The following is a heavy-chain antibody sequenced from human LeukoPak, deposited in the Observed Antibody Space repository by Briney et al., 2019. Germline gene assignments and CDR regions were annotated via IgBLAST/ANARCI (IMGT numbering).Heavy chain of an antibody. Sequence: SETLSLTCTVSGGSISSYYWSWIRQPPGKGLEWIGEINHSGSTNYNPSLKSRVTISVDTSKNQFSLKLSSVTAADTAVYYCARTTPENIVVVPAALYYFDYWGQGTLVTVSS. V-gene: IGHV4-34*01. CDR1: GGSISSYY. D-gene: IGHD2-2*01. CDR2: INHSGST. J-gene: IGHJ4*02. CDR3: ARTTPENIVVVPAALYYFDY.